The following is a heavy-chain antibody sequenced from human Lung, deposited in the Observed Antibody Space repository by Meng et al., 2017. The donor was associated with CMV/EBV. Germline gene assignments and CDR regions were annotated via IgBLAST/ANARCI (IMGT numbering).Heavy chain of an antibody. CDR3: AKDGVDYGNYAGSDY. J-gene: IGHJ4*02. D-gene: IGHD4-11*01. Sequence: SCAASGFTFSSYGMHWVRQAPGKGLEWVAFIRYDGSNKYYADSVKGGFTISRDDSKNTLYLQMNRRRAEDTADYYCAKDGVDYGNYAGSDYWGQGTXVTVSS. CDR2: IRYDGSNK. CDR1: GFTFSSYG. V-gene: IGHV3-30*02.